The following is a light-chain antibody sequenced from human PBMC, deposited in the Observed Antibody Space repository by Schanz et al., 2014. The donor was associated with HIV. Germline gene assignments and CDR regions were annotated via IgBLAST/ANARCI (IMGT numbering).Light chain of an antibody. V-gene: IGLV1-44*01. Sequence: QTVVTQPPSASGTPGQRVTISCSGSSSSIKTNTVNWFQQLPGTAPKLLIYNTYHRPSGVPDRLSGSQSGTSASLAISGLQSEDESDFFCATWDDSLEGWVFGGGTQLTVL. CDR3: ATWDDSLEGWV. J-gene: IGLJ3*02. CDR1: SSSIKTNT. CDR2: NTY.